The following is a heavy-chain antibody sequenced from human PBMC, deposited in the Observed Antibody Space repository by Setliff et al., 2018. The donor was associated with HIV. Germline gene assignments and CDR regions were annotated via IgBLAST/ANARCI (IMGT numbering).Heavy chain of an antibody. CDR1: GFTFTNYA. CDR2: MSGSST. J-gene: IGHJ4*02. CDR3: AKDSIEASATGYYFDY. Sequence: GGSLRLSCAASGFTFTNYALNWVRQAPGKGLEWVAGMSGSSTYYADFVKGRFTISRDNFKNTLYLQMNSLRAEDTAVYYCAKDSIEASATGYYFDYWGRGTLVTVSS. V-gene: IGHV3-23*03. D-gene: IGHD6-6*01.